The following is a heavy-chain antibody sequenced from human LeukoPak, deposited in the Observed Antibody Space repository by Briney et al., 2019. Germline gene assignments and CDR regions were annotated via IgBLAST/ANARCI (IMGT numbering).Heavy chain of an antibody. CDR3: AKDNPTTVTTAYY. V-gene: IGHV3-23*01. CDR2: ISYSGSGT. Sequence: PGGSLRLSCAASGFTFSSSAMAWVRHAPGKGLEWVSTISYSGSGTYYADSVKGRFTISRDNSKNTLYLQMNSLRAKDTAVYYCAKDNPTTVTTAYYWGQGTLVTVSS. CDR1: GFTFSSSA. D-gene: IGHD4-17*01. J-gene: IGHJ4*02.